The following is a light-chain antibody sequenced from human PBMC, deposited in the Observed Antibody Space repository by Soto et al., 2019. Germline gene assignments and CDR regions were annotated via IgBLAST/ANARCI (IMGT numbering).Light chain of an antibody. CDR1: QSINSKS. V-gene: IGKV3-20*01. Sequence: EIVLTQSPGTLSLSPGEGATVSCRVSQSINSKSLVWYQRKFGQAPRLLIYNTSSRATGIPDRFSGSGSGTEFTLTIRSLQPDDFATYYCQQYDSSSPTFGQGTKLEIK. CDR3: QQYDSSSPT. CDR2: NTS. J-gene: IGKJ2*01.